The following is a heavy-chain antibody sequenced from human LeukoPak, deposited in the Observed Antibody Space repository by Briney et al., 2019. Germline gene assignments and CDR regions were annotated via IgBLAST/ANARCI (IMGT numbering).Heavy chain of an antibody. CDR1: GFTFSSYS. V-gene: IGHV3-21*01. J-gene: IGHJ3*02. CDR3: ARVYYDYVWGSYRDDAFDI. D-gene: IGHD3-16*02. Sequence: GGSLRLSCAASGFTFSSYSMNWVRQAPGKGLEWVSSISSSSSYIYYADSVKGRFTISRDNAKNSLYLQMNSLRAEDTAVYYCARVYYDYVWGSYRDDAFDIWGQGTMVTASS. CDR2: ISSSSSYI.